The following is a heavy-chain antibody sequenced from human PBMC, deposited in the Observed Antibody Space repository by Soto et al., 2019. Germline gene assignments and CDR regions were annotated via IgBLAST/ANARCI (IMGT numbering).Heavy chain of an antibody. CDR2: ISGSGGST. D-gene: IGHD2-2*01. J-gene: IGHJ4*02. Sequence: GGSLRLSCAASGFTFSSYAMIWVRQAPGKGLEWVSAISGSGGSTYYADSVKGRFTISRDNSKNTLYLQMNSLRAEDTAVYYCATGGSVVPAAMFDYWGQGTLVTVSS. V-gene: IGHV3-23*01. CDR3: ATGGSVVPAAMFDY. CDR1: GFTFSSYA.